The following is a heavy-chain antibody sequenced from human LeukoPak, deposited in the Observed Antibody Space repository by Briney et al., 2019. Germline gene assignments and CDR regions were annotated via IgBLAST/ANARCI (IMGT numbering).Heavy chain of an antibody. J-gene: IGHJ6*03. Sequence: GGSLRLSCAASGFTFSSYWMHWVRQAPGKGLVWVSRINSDGSSTSYADSVKGRFTISRDNSKNTLYLQMNSLRAEDTAVYYCAGGSADYYYYYMDVWGKGTTVTVSS. CDR3: AGGSADYYYYYMDV. D-gene: IGHD4-23*01. CDR1: GFTFSSYW. V-gene: IGHV3-74*01. CDR2: INSDGSST.